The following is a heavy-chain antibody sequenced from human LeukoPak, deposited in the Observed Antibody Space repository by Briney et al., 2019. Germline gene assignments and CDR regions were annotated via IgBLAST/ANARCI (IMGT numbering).Heavy chain of an antibody. CDR2: IYYSGST. J-gene: IGHJ4*02. CDR1: GGSISSYY. CDR3: ARSGYYTGLWYY. V-gene: IGHV4-59*01. D-gene: IGHD3-3*01. Sequence: SETLSLTCTVSGGSISSYYWSWIRQPPGKGLEWIGYIYYSGSTNYNPSLKSRVTISVDTSKNQFSLKLSSVTAADTAVYYCARSGYYTGLWYYWGQGTLVTVSS.